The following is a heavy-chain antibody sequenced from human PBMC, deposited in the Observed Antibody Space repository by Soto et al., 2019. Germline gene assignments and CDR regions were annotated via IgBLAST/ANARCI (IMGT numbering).Heavy chain of an antibody. CDR3: ARDLFPGYCSGGSCPPTAY. CDR2: ISSSSSTI. Sequence: GGSLRLSCAASGFTFSSYSMNWVRQAPGKGLEWVSYISSSSSTIYYADSVKGRFTISRDNAKNSLYLQMNSLRDEDTAVYYCARDLFPGYCSGGSCPPTAYWGQGTLVTVSS. D-gene: IGHD2-15*01. V-gene: IGHV3-48*02. CDR1: GFTFSSYS. J-gene: IGHJ4*02.